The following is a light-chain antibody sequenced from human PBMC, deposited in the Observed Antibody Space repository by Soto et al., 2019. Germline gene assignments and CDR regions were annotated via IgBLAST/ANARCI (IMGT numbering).Light chain of an antibody. CDR2: LNSDGSH. Sequence: QLVLTQSPSASASLGASVKLTCTLSSGHSSYAIAWHQQQPEKSPRYLMNLNSDGSHRKGDGIPDRFSGSSSGAERYLTISSLQSEDEADYYCQTWDTGTRVFGGGTQLTVL. CDR1: SGHSSYA. V-gene: IGLV4-69*01. CDR3: QTWDTGTRV. J-gene: IGLJ2*01.